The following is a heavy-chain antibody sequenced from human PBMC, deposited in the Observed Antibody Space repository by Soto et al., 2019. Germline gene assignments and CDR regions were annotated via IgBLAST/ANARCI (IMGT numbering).Heavy chain of an antibody. J-gene: IGHJ3*02. CDR2: ISSSSSYI. Sequence: GGSLRLSCSAPGFTFSSYIMNLVGQAPGKGLEWVSSISSSSSYIYYADSVKGRFTISRDNAKNSLYLQMNSLRAEDTAVYYCARVGGGYQLLHAFDIWGQGTMVTVS. CDR3: ARVGGGYQLLHAFDI. CDR1: GFTFSSYI. V-gene: IGHV3-21*01. D-gene: IGHD2-2*01.